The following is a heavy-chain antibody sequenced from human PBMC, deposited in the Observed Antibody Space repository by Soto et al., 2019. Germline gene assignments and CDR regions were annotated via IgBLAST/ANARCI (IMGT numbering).Heavy chain of an antibody. J-gene: IGHJ4*02. CDR1: VGSISIYY. V-gene: IGHV4-59*01. Sequence: SETLSVTCTVSVGSISIYYWSWIRQPPGKGLEWIGYIYYSGSTNYNPSLKSRVTISVDTSKNQFSLKLSSVTAADTALYYCARESPWGGATYWGQGTMVTGSS. CDR2: IYYSGST. D-gene: IGHD1-26*01. CDR3: ARESPWGGATY.